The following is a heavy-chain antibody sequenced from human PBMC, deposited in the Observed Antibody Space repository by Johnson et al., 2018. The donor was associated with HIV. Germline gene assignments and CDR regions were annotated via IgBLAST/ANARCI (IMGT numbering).Heavy chain of an antibody. J-gene: IGHJ3*02. V-gene: IGHV3-9*01. Sequence: EVQLVESGGGLVQPGRYLRLACAASGFTFHEYAMHWVRQTPGKGLEWVSGISWNSGSVGYADSVKGRLTISRDNSKKSLYLDMNSLRAEDTAFYYCAKDMLPWFGEFPWAFDVFDIWGQGTMVTVSS. CDR3: AKDMLPWFGEFPWAFDVFDI. D-gene: IGHD3-10*01. CDR1: GFTFHEYA. CDR2: ISWNSGSV.